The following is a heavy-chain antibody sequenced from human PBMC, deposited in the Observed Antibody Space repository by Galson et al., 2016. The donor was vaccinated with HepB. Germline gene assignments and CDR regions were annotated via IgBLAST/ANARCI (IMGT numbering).Heavy chain of an antibody. Sequence: SLRLSCAASGFTFSDYYMSWIRQAPGKGLEWVSYISSRGETIYYTDSEKGRSTISRDNAKNSLYLQLNSLRAETTAVYYCARAGLDFGLVHFYWGQGALVTVSS. CDR2: ISSRGETI. CDR1: GFTFSDYY. CDR3: ARAGLDFGLVHFY. V-gene: IGHV3-11*01. J-gene: IGHJ1*01. D-gene: IGHD3/OR15-3a*01.